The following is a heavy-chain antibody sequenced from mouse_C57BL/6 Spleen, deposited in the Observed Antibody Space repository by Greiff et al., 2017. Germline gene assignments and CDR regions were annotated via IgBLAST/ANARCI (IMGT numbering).Heavy chain of an antibody. CDR1: GYTFTSYW. CDR3: ARWGNSMDY. J-gene: IGHJ4*01. CDR2: IDPSDSYT. Sequence: QVQLKQPGAELVMPGASVKLSCKASGYTFTSYWMHWVKQRPGQGLEWIGEIDPSDSYTNYNQKFKGKSTLTVDKSSSTAYMQLSSLTSEDSAVYYCARWGNSMDYWGQGTSVTVSS. V-gene: IGHV1-69*01. D-gene: IGHD2-1*01.